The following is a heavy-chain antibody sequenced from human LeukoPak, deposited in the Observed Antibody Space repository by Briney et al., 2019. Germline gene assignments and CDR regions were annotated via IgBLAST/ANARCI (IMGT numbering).Heavy chain of an antibody. CDR2: IYYSGST. CDR3: ARAQQRVRFYYFDY. J-gene: IGHJ4*02. V-gene: IGHV4-59*01. Sequence: SETLSLTCTVSGGSISSYYWSWIRQPPGKGLEWIGYIYYSGSTNYNPSLKSRVTISVDTSKNQFSLKLSSVTAADTAVYYCARAQQRVRFYYFDYWAREPWSPSPQ. D-gene: IGHD6-13*01. CDR1: GGSISSYY.